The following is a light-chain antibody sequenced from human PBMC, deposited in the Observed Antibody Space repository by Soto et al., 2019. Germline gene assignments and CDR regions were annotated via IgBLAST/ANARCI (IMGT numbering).Light chain of an antibody. Sequence: EKVMTQSPATLSVSPGERATLSCRASQSVSSNLAWYQQKPGQAPRLLIYGASSRATGIPVRFSGSGSGTEFTLTISSLQSEDFAMYYCQLFGSSPRYTFGQGTKLEIK. J-gene: IGKJ2*01. CDR3: QLFGSSPRYT. V-gene: IGKV3-15*01. CDR2: GAS. CDR1: QSVSSN.